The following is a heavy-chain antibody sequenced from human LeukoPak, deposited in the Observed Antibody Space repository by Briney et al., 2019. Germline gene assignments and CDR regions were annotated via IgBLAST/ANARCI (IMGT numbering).Heavy chain of an antibody. CDR2: IYYSGST. V-gene: IGHV4-59*01. J-gene: IGHJ5*02. Sequence: SETLSLTCTVSGGSISSYYWSWIRQPPGKGLEWIGYIYYSGSTKYNPSLKSRVTISVDTSKNQFSLKLSSVTAADTAVYYGARYRGRTTVSSLDWFDPWGQGTLVTVSS. CDR1: GGSISSYY. D-gene: IGHD4-11*01. CDR3: ARYRGRTTVSSLDWFDP.